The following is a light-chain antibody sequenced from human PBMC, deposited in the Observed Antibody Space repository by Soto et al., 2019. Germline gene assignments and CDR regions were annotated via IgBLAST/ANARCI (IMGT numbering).Light chain of an antibody. Sequence: EIVLKQSPGTLSLSPGERANLSCRASQSVRSSHLAWYQQKPGQAPRLLIHDASSRATGISDRFTGSGSGTDFTLTITTLEPEDFAVYYCQQYGSSPRTFGLGTKVDIK. CDR3: QQYGSSPRT. CDR1: QSVRSSH. J-gene: IGKJ1*01. V-gene: IGKV3-20*01. CDR2: DAS.